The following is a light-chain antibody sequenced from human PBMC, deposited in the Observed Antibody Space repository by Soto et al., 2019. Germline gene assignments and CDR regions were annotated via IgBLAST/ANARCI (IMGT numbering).Light chain of an antibody. CDR1: SSDVGVSHL. V-gene: IGLV2-14*01. Sequence: QSALTQPASVSGSPGQSITISCTGSSSDVGVSHLVSWYQQQPNKAPKLLISDVNHRPSGVSIRFSGSKSGNTASLTISGLQAEDEDDYYCSSYTTTNTVLFGGGTKLTVL. CDR3: SSYTTTNTVL. CDR2: DVN. J-gene: IGLJ2*01.